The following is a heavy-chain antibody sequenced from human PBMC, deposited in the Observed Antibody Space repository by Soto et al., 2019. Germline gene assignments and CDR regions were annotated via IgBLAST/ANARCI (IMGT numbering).Heavy chain of an antibody. J-gene: IGHJ6*01. CDR1: GFTFGHYA. Sequence: EVQLLESGGGLVQTGGSLRISCVAYGFTFGHYAMRWVRQAPGKGLEWVAAIGGNSVHIYYADSVKGRLTISRDNSKNTVYLQMSSLRVEDTAVYYCAKAQVMGVISAMDVWGRGTTVTVSS. D-gene: IGHD3-16*02. CDR3: AKAQVMGVISAMDV. CDR2: IGGNSVHI. V-gene: IGHV3-23*01.